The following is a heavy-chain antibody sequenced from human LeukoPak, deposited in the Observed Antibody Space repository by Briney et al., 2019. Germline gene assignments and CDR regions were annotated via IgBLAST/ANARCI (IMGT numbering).Heavy chain of an antibody. CDR3: AKDIVGGGDDY. CDR2: INQDQNEI. CDR1: GFTFSSYW. Sequence: GGSLRLSCAASGFTFSSYWMTWVRQAPGKGLEWVASINQDQNEIHYVDSVRGRFTISRDSAKNSIYLQMNSLRVEDTAVYYCAKDIVGGGDDYWGQGTLVIVSS. D-gene: IGHD2-21*02. J-gene: IGHJ4*02. V-gene: IGHV3-7*01.